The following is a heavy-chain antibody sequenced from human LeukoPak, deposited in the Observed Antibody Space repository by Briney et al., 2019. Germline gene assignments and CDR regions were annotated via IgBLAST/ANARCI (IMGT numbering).Heavy chain of an antibody. CDR3: AVTLLGSYNGLFDY. V-gene: IGHV4-59*01. CDR1: GDSITPYY. CDR2: IYYSGST. D-gene: IGHD5-24*01. J-gene: IGHJ4*02. Sequence: SETLSFTCTVSGDSITPYYWSWIRQPPGKGLEWIGYIYYSGSTDYNPSLKSRVTLSVDTSKNQFSLNLSSVTAADTAVYYCAVTLLGSYNGLFDYWGQGTLVTVSS.